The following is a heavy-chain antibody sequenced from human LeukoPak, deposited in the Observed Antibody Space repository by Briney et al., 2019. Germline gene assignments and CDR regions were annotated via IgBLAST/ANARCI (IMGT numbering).Heavy chain of an antibody. CDR2: IIPILGIA. Sequence: SVKVSCKASGGTFSSYAISWVRQAPGQGLEWMGRIIPILGIANYAQKFQGRVTINADKSTSTAYMELSSLRSEDTAVYYCARDNGYSGYAHGMDVWGQGTTVTVSS. CDR1: GGTFSSYA. CDR3: ARDNGYSGYAHGMDV. D-gene: IGHD5-12*01. J-gene: IGHJ6*02. V-gene: IGHV1-69*04.